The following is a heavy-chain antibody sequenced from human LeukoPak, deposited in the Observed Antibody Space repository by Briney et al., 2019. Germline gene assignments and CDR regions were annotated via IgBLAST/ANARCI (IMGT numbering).Heavy chain of an antibody. V-gene: IGHV4-31*03. CDR3: AGADNWSDP. CDR1: GGSISSGGYY. CDR2: VYYSGTT. J-gene: IGHJ5*02. Sequence: SQTLSLTCTVSGGSISSGGYYWSWIRQHPGKGLEWIGYVYYSGTTYYNPSLKSRVTMSVDTSKNQFSLKLSSVTAADTAMYYCAGADNWSDPWGQGTLVTVSS.